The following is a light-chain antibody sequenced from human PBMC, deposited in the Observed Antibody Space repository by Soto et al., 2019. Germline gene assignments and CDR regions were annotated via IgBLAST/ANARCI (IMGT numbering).Light chain of an antibody. Sequence: IQMTQSPSSLSASVVDRVTITCRASPGITSYLAWYQQRPGKAPKLLIYSASTLQAGAPSRFSGSGSGTDITLTIRSLQADDFATLFCLKYYGNSGTFGQGAK. CDR2: SAS. CDR3: LKYYGNSGT. CDR1: PGITSY. J-gene: IGKJ2*01. V-gene: IGKV1-27*01.